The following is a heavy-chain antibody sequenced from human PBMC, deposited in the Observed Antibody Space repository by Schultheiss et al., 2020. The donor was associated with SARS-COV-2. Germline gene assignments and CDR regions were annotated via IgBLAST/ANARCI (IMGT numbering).Heavy chain of an antibody. V-gene: IGHV4-39*01. CDR1: GGSISSSSYY. J-gene: IGHJ4*02. CDR3: ARQESTGYYFFDS. D-gene: IGHD3-22*01. Sequence: SETLSLTCTVSGGSISSSSYYWGWIRQPPGKGLEWIAYIYYSGSTNYNPSLKSRLTISVDTSKYQFSLELSSVTAADTAVYYCARQESTGYYFFDSWGQGTLVTVSS. CDR2: IYYSGST.